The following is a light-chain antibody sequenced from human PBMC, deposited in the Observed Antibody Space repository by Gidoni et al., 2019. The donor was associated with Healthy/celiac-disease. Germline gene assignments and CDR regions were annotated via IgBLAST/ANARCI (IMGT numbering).Light chain of an antibody. V-gene: IGKV3-15*01. Sequence: EIAMTQSPATLSVSPGERATLSCRASQSVSSNLAWYQQKPGQAPRLLIYGASTRATGIPARFSGSGSGTEFTLTISSLQSEDFAVYDCQQYNNWPPYTFGQGTKLEIK. CDR1: QSVSSN. J-gene: IGKJ2*01. CDR2: GAS. CDR3: QQYNNWPPYT.